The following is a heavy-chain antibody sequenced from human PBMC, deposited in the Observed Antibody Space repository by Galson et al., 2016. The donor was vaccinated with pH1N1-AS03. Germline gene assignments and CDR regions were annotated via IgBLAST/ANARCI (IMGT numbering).Heavy chain of an antibody. D-gene: IGHD3-16*01. CDR2: IYGGGDT. J-gene: IGHJ4*02. V-gene: IGHV3-53*01. CDR1: GFTINNNY. Sequence: SLRLSCAASGFTINNNYMSWVRQAPGKGLEWVSVIYGGGDTFYAYSVKGRCTISRDNSKNTVYLQMNSLRVEDTAVDYCAREPWGSTQGEYWGQGTLVTVSS. CDR3: AREPWGSTQGEY.